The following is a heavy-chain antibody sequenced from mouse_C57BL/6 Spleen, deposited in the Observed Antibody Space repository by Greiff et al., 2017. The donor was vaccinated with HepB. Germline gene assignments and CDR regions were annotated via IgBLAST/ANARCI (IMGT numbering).Heavy chain of an antibody. J-gene: IGHJ3*01. CDR1: GYSITSGYY. Sequence: EVKLEESGPGLVKPSQSLSLTCSVTGYSITSGYYWNWIRQFPGNKLEWMGYISYDGSNNYNPSLKNRLSITRDTSKNQFFLKLNSVTTEDTATYYGARIYYDSPWFAYWGQGTLVTVSA. CDR3: ARIYYDSPWFAY. D-gene: IGHD2-4*01. CDR2: ISYDGSN. V-gene: IGHV3-6*01.